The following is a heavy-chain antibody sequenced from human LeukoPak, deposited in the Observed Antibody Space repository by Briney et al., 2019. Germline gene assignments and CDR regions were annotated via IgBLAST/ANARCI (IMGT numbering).Heavy chain of an antibody. CDR2: IYYSGST. CDR3: ASRDSGSDY. Sequence: SETLSLTCTVSGGSISYYYWSWLRQPPGKGLDSIGYIYYSGSTYYNPSLRSRVTISVNTSKNQVSLELTSVTAADTAVYYWASRDSGSDYWGQGTLVTVSS. D-gene: IGHD1-26*01. CDR1: GGSISYYY. J-gene: IGHJ4*02. V-gene: IGHV4-59*01.